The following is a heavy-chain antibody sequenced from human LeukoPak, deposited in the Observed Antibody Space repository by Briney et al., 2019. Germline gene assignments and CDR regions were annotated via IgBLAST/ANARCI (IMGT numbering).Heavy chain of an antibody. D-gene: IGHD4-23*01. CDR3: ARANYGGTNFDY. V-gene: IGHV4-38-2*02. Sequence: SETLSLTCTVSGGSISSGYYWGWIRQPPGKGLEWIGSIYHSGSTYYNPSLKSRVTISVDTSKNQFSLKLSSVTAADTAVYYCARANYGGTNFDYWGQGTLVTVSS. J-gene: IGHJ4*02. CDR2: IYHSGST. CDR1: GGSISSGYY.